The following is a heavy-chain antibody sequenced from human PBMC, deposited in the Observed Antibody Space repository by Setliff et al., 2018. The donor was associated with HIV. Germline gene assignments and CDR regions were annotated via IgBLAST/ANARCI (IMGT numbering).Heavy chain of an antibody. CDR2: ISGYNGNT. CDR3: AREVPSNTGSYYKTY. V-gene: IGHV1-18*01. Sequence: ASVKVSCKASGYTFTTYGITWVRQAPGQGLEWMGWISGYNGNTNYAEKLQDRVTMTTDTSTSTAYMELRSLRSDDTAVYYCAREVPSNTGSYYKTYWGQGTLVTVSS. CDR1: GYTFTTYG. J-gene: IGHJ4*02. D-gene: IGHD3-10*01.